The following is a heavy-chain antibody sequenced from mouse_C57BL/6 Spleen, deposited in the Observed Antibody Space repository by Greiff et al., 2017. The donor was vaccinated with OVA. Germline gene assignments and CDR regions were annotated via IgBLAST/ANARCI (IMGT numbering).Heavy chain of an antibody. V-gene: IGHV5-17*01. Sequence: EVMLVESGGGLVKPGGSLKLSCAASGFTFSDYGMHWVRQAPEKGLEWVAYISSGSSTIYYADTVKGRFTISRDNAKNTLFLQMTSLRSEDTAMYYCARGIHYYGSSYDSFYAMDYWGQGTSVTVSS. CDR2: ISSGSSTI. D-gene: IGHD1-1*01. J-gene: IGHJ4*01. CDR3: ARGIHYYGSSYDSFYAMDY. CDR1: GFTFSDYG.